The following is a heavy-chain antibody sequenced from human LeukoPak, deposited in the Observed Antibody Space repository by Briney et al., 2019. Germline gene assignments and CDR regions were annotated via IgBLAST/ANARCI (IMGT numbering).Heavy chain of an antibody. CDR2: ISGSGSGGST. Sequence: PGGSLRLSCAASGFTLSNSAMSWVRQAPGKGLEWVSNISGSGSGGSTYYADSVKGRFTISRDNSKNTLYLQMNSLRGEDSAVYYCATERPDSRVLDYWGQGPVVTVSS. V-gene: IGHV3-23*01. J-gene: IGHJ4*02. CDR1: GFTLSNSA. D-gene: IGHD3-10*01. CDR3: ATERPDSRVLDY.